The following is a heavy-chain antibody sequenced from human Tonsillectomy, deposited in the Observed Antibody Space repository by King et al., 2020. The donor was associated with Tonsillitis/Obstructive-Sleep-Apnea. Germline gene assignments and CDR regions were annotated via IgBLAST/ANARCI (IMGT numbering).Heavy chain of an antibody. D-gene: IGHD2-2*01. V-gene: IGHV1-8*01. Sequence: VQLVQSGAEVKKPGASVKVSCKASGYALTSYDIVWVRQATGQGLEWMGWMNPNSGNTGYAQEFRGRVTMTSVTSITTAYMELSSLKSEDTAVYFCARAIRNQLLSEYWGQGTLVTVSP. CDR3: ARAIRNQLLSEY. CDR1: GYALTSYD. J-gene: IGHJ4*02. CDR2: MNPNSGNT.